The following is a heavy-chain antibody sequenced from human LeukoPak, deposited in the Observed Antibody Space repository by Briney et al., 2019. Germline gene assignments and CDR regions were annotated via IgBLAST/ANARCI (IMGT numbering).Heavy chain of an antibody. CDR3: ARDAGYCTGGSCWYFDL. D-gene: IGHD2-15*01. CDR2: INLNSSGT. V-gene: IGHV1-2*02. CDR1: AYTFTDYY. Sequence: ASVTVSCTASAYTFTDYYMHRVRQAPGQGLERMGWINLNSSGTNFAQRFQGRVTITRDTSISTAYMDLSRLISDDTAVYYWARDAGYCTGGSCWYFDLWGQGTLVTVSS. J-gene: IGHJ4*02.